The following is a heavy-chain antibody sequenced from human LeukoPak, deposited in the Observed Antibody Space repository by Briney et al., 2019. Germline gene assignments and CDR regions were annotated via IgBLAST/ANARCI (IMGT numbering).Heavy chain of an antibody. Sequence: ASVKVSCKASGYTFTSYAMHWVRQAPGQRLEWMGWINAGNGNTKYSQKFQGRVTITRDTSASTAYMELSSLRPEDTAVYYCASLGTSSDSYYYGMDVWGQGTTVTVSS. D-gene: IGHD1-1*01. J-gene: IGHJ6*02. V-gene: IGHV1-3*01. CDR3: ASLGTSSDSYYYGMDV. CDR1: GYTFTSYA. CDR2: INAGNGNT.